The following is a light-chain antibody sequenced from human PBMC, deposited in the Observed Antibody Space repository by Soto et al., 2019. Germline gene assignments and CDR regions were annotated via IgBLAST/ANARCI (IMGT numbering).Light chain of an antibody. Sequence: QSALTQPASVSGSPGQSITISCTGTSSDIGSYNYVSWYQRHPGKVPKLMIYEVSYRPSGVSNRFSGSKSDNTASLTISGLQAEDEADYYCSSYVSSDTLVFGGGTKLTVL. V-gene: IGLV2-14*01. CDR2: EVS. CDR3: SSYVSSDTLV. CDR1: SSDIGSYNY. J-gene: IGLJ3*02.